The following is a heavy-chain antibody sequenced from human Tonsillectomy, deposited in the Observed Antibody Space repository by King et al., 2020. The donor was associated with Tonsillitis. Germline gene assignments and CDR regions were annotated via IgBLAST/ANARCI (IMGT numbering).Heavy chain of an antibody. CDR3: ARDLGYCRGGSCYWTWYFYC. CDR1: GFTFKTYA. Sequence: QLVQSGGGVVQPGRSVRLSCGASGFTFKTYAMHWVRQAPGKGLEWVAVMSKDGGKKHYADSVKGRFTISRDNSKNTLYLQMNNLIIEDTAVYYCARDLGYCRGGSCYWTWYFYCWGQGTLVTVSS. CDR2: MSKDGGKK. V-gene: IGHV3-30-3*01. D-gene: IGHD2-15*01. J-gene: IGHJ4*02.